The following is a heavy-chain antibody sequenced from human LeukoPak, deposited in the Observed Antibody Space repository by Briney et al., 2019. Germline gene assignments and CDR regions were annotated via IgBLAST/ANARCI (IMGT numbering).Heavy chain of an antibody. V-gene: IGHV1-2*02. Sequence: ASVTVSFKASGYTFTDYYMHWVRQAPGQGLEWMGWINPNSGGTDYAQKFQGRVTMTRDTSISTAYMEVSRLRSDDTAVYYCARDYYDSSGYSRFDPWGQGTLVTVSS. D-gene: IGHD3-22*01. J-gene: IGHJ5*02. CDR1: GYTFTDYY. CDR3: ARDYYDSSGYSRFDP. CDR2: INPNSGGT.